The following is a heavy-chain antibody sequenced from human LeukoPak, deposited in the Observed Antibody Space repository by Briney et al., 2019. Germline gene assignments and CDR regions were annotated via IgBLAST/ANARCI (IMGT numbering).Heavy chain of an antibody. CDR1: GFSLSTYW. CDR3: GRFGARGSSGYGFDY. J-gene: IGHJ4*02. D-gene: IGHD5-12*01. CDR2: IKQDGSEK. Sequence: TGGSLRLSCAASGFSLSTYWMSWVRRAPGKGLEWVANIKQDGSEKFYADSVKGRFTISRDNAKNSLYLQMNSLRVEDTAFYYCGRFGARGSSGYGFDYWGQGMLVTVSS. V-gene: IGHV3-7*01.